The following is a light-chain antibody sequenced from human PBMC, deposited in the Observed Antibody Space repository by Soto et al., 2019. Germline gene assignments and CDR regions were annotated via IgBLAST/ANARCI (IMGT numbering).Light chain of an antibody. CDR3: QHYGNSPT. J-gene: IGKJ1*01. CDR1: QSVSSGY. V-gene: IGKV3-20*01. CDR2: GAS. Sequence: EIVLTQSPGTLSFSPGDGATLSCRASQSVSSGYLAWYQQKPGQAPRLLIYGASRRATGIPDRFSGSGSGTDFTLSISRLEPEDCEVYWCQHYGNSPTFGQGTKLQIK.